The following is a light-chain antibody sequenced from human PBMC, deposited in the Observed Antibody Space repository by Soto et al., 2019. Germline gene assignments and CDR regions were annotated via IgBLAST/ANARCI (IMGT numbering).Light chain of an antibody. V-gene: IGLV2-14*03. J-gene: IGLJ1*01. CDR3: SSYTTSSTRV. CDR2: EVS. CDR1: SSDVGAYDF. Sequence: QSALTQPASVSGSPGQSITISCTGTSSDVGAYDFVSRYQQHPDKAPKLMIYEVSNRPSGVSHRFSGSKSVNTATLTISGLQAEDEADYYCSSYTTSSTRVFGTGTKVTVL.